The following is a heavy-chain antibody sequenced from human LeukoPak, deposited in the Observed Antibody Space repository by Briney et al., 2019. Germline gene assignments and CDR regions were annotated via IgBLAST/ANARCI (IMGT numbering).Heavy chain of an antibody. CDR1: GYTFTSYG. V-gene: IGHV1-18*01. J-gene: IGHJ4*02. CDR2: ISAYNGNT. D-gene: IGHD6-19*01. Sequence: EASVKVSCKASGYTFTSYGISWVRQAPGQGLEWMGWISAYNGNTNYAQKLQGRVTMTTDTSTSTAYMELRSPRSDDTAVYYCARHSVAGTKFSPYYFDYWGQGTLVTVSS. CDR3: ARHSVAGTKFSPYYFDY.